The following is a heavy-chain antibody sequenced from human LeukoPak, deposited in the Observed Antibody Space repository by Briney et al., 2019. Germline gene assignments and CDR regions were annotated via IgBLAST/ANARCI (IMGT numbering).Heavy chain of an antibody. CDR1: GFTFSSYA. V-gene: IGHV3-30*18. D-gene: IGHD6-13*01. CDR2: ISYDGSNK. Sequence: GGSLRLSCAASGFTFSSYAMHWVRQAPGKGLEWVAVISYDGSNKYYADSVKGRFAISRDNSKNTLYLQMNSLRAEDTAVYYCAKDSSSWYVFDYWGQGTLVTVSS. J-gene: IGHJ4*02. CDR3: AKDSSSWYVFDY.